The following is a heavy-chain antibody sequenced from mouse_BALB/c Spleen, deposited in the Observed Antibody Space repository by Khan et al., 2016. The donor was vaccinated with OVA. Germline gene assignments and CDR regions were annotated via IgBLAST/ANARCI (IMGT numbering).Heavy chain of an antibody. D-gene: IGHD3-1*01. CDR2: ISNLAYSI. J-gene: IGHJ4*01. CDR3: GRSWAFDY. Sequence: EVQGVESGGGLVQPGGSRKLSCAASGFTFSDYGMAWVRQAPGKGPEWVAFISNLAYSIYYADTVTGRFTISRENATNTLYMEMSTLRSEDPDMYYCGRSWAFDYWGQGTSVTVSS. V-gene: IGHV5-15*02. CDR1: GFTFSDYG.